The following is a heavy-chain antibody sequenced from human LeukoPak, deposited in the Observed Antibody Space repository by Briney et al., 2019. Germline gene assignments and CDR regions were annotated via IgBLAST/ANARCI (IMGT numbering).Heavy chain of an antibody. J-gene: IGHJ4*02. Sequence: SETLSLTCAVYGGSFSGYYWSWIRQPPGKGLEWIGEINHSGSTNYNPSLKSRVTISVDTSKNQFSLELSSVTAADTAVYYCARGRATGTSALVYWGQGTLVTVSS. D-gene: IGHD1-7*01. CDR3: ARGRATGTSALVY. V-gene: IGHV4-34*01. CDR1: GGSFSGYY. CDR2: INHSGST.